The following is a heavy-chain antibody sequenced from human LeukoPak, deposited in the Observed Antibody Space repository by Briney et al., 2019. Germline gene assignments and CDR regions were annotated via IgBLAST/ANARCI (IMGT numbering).Heavy chain of an antibody. CDR1: GFTFSRHG. J-gene: IGHJ4*02. D-gene: IGHD3-16*01. CDR2: ISNDGSRK. V-gene: IGHV3-30*03. CDR3: ARDRAWDYFDY. Sequence: GGSLRLSCAPSGFTFSRHGMHWVRQAPGKGLEWVAIISNDGSRKYYAHSVEGRFTISRDNSKNTLYLQMDSLRAEDTAVYYCARDRAWDYFDYWGQGTLVTVSS.